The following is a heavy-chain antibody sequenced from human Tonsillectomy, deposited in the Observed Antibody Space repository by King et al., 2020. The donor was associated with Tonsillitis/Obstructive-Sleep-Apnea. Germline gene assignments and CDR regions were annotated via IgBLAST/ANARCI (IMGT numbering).Heavy chain of an antibody. V-gene: IGHV3-43*01. Sequence: VQLVESGGVVVQPGGSLRLLCAASGFPFDDYTMHWVRQAPGKGLEWVSLITWDGGSISYADAVKGRFTISRDNNKNSLYLQMNSLRTEDTALYYCAKSGYGGTALYYYYMDVWGKGTTVTVSS. CDR2: ITWDGGSI. D-gene: IGHD4-23*01. J-gene: IGHJ6*03. CDR3: AKSGYGGTALYYYYMDV. CDR1: GFPFDDYT.